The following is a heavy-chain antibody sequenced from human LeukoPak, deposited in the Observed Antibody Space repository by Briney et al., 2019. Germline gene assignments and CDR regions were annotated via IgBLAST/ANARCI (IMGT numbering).Heavy chain of an antibody. CDR1: GFTFSSYA. CDR2: ISSSSSYI. D-gene: IGHD3-9*01. V-gene: IGHV3-21*01. Sequence: GGSLRLSCAASGFTFSSYAMSWVRQAPGKGLEWVSSISSSSSYIYYADSVKGRFTISRDNAKNSLYLQMNSLRAEDTAVYYCAGALRYFDWLSWGDYWGQGTLVTVSS. J-gene: IGHJ4*02. CDR3: AGALRYFDWLSWGDY.